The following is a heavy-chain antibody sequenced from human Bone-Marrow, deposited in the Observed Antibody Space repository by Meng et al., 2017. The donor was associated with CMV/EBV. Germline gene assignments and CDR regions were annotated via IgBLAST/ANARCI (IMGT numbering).Heavy chain of an antibody. D-gene: IGHD3-3*01. Sequence: GGSLRLSCAASGFIFSKHWMSWVRQAPGKGLEWVANIKEDGSQKYYVDSVKGRFTISRDNADNSLYLQMNRLRAEDTAVYYCARDVGWFAHDDWGQGTLVTVSS. CDR1: GFIFSKHW. V-gene: IGHV3-7*01. CDR3: ARDVGWFAHDD. CDR2: IKEDGSQK. J-gene: IGHJ4*02.